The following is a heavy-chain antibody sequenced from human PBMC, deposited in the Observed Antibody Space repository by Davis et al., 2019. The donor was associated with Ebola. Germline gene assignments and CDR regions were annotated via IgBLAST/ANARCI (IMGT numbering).Heavy chain of an antibody. Sequence: GSLRLSCAASGFTFSDYYMSWIRQPPGKGLEWIGSIYYSGSTYYNPSLKSRVTISVDTSKNQFSLKLSSVTAADTAVYYCARDLSSSPFDYWGQGTLVTVSS. CDR3: ARDLSSSPFDY. CDR1: GFTFSDYY. CDR2: IYYSGST. D-gene: IGHD6-6*01. J-gene: IGHJ4*02. V-gene: IGHV4-38-2*02.